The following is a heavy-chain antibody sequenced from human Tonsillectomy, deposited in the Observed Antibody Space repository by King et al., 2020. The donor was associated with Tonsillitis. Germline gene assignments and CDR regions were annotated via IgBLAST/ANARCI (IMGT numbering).Heavy chain of an antibody. CDR2: ISSSRSYI. Sequence: VQLVESGGGLVKPGGSLRLSCAASGFTFSDYTMNWVRQAPGKGLEWVSSISSSRSYIYYADSLKGRFTISRDNAKSSLYLQMNSLRAADTAVYYCARGVGMEWGLLKGDFDYWGQGTLVTVSS. J-gene: IGHJ4*02. CDR1: GFTFSDYT. CDR3: ARGVGMEWGLLKGDFDY. V-gene: IGHV3-21*01. D-gene: IGHD1-26*01.